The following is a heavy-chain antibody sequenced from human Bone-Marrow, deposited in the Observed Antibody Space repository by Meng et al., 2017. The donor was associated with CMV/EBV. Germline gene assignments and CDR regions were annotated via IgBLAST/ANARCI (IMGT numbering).Heavy chain of an antibody. CDR3: ATPGVNFYYYGMDV. Sequence: ASVKVSCKASGYTFTSYDINWVRQATGQGLEWMGWMNPNSGNTGYAQKFQGRVTMTRNTSISTAYMELSSLRSEDTAVYYCATPGVNFYYYGMDVWGQGNTVNVAS. CDR1: GYTFTSYD. D-gene: IGHD3-10*01. V-gene: IGHV1-8*01. CDR2: MNPNSGNT. J-gene: IGHJ6*02.